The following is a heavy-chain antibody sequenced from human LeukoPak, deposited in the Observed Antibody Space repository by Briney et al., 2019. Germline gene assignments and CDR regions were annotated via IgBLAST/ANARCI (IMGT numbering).Heavy chain of an antibody. CDR2: ISYDGSNK. CDR3: AKNRGSSWPYNWFDP. CDR1: GFTFNNYG. D-gene: IGHD6-13*01. Sequence: PGGSLRLSCAASGFTFNNYGMHWVRQAPGKGLEWVAVISYDGSNKYYADSVKGQFTISRDNSKNTLYLQMNSLRAEDTAVYYCAKNRGSSWPYNWFDPWGQGTLVAVSS. V-gene: IGHV3-30*18. J-gene: IGHJ5*02.